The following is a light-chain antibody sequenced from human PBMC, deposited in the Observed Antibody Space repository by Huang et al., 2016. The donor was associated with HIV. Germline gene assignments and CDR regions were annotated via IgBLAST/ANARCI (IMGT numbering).Light chain of an antibody. CDR2: GAS. CDR1: QSIRSNY. V-gene: IGKV3-20*01. CDR3: QQYGSSELT. J-gene: IGKJ4*01. Sequence: EIVLTQSPGTLSLSPRERATLSCRASQSIRSNYLAWYQQKPAQAPRLLIYGASSRAAGIPDRLSGSWSGTEFILSISRLKPEDFAVYYCQQYGSSELTFGGGTKVEIK.